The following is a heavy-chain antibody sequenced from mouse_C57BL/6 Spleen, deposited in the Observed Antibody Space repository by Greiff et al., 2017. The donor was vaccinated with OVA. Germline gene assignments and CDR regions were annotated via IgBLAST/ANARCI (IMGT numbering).Heavy chain of an antibody. Sequence: EVMLVESEGGLVQPGSSMKLSCTASGFTFSDYYMAWVRQVPEKGLEWVANINYDGSSTYYLDSLKSRFIISRDNAKNILYLQMSSLKSEDTATYYCAREGEEDYAMDYWGQGTSVTVSS. CDR2: INYDGSST. CDR1: GFTFSDYY. V-gene: IGHV5-16*01. J-gene: IGHJ4*01. CDR3: AREGEEDYAMDY.